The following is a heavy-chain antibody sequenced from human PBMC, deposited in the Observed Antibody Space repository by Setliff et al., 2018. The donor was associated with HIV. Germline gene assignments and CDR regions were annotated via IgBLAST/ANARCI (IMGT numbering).Heavy chain of an antibody. CDR1: GDSVSGYY. CDR3: ARDPIRAVGVDFWSATNNWFGP. J-gene: IGHJ5*02. Sequence: PSETLSLTCTVSGDSVSGYYWPWIRQPPGKGLEWIGPIYTSGSTNYNPSLKSRVTISVDTSKNQSSLKLSSVTAADTAVYYCARDPIRAVGVDFWSATNNWFGPWGQGTLVTVSS. CDR2: IYTSGST. V-gene: IGHV4-4*07. D-gene: IGHD3-3*01.